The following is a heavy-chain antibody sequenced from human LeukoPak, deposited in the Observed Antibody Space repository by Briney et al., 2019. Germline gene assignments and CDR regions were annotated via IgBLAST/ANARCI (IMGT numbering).Heavy chain of an antibody. CDR2: ISGSSSIV. CDR1: GFAFSSFT. V-gene: IGHV3-48*01. J-gene: IGHJ4*02. D-gene: IGHD6-6*01. CDR3: ARKLAY. Sequence: GGSLRLSCVASGFAFSSFTMNWVRQAPGKGLEWVSYISGSSSIVYYADSVKGRFTISRDNAKNSLFLQMNSLRAEDTAVYYCARKLAYWGQGTLVTVSS.